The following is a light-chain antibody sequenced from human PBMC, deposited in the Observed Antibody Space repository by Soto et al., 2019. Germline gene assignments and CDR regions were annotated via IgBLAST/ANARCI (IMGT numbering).Light chain of an antibody. CDR3: QQSNSSPPT. J-gene: IGKJ4*01. CDR2: AAS. V-gene: IGKV1-39*01. Sequence: DIQMTQSPSSLSASEGDRVTITCRASQSITNYLNWYQHKPGQAPNLLIYAASTLQAGVPSRFRGSGSGTDFTLTISSLQPEDFATYFCQQSNSSPPTLGGGTKVDIK. CDR1: QSITNY.